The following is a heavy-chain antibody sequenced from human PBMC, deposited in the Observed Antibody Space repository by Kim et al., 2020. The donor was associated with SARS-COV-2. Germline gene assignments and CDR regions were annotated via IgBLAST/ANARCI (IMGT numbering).Heavy chain of an antibody. CDR1: GFTFNDHY. Sequence: GGSLRHSCEASGFTFNDHYISWIRQAPGKGLEWVSYISGDSSYSYYADSVKGRFSISRDTAKKSVYLQMNSLRVDDTATYYCARHSYCNSVRCQAEYF. CDR2: ISGDSSYS. J-gene: IGHJ1*01. V-gene: IGHV3-11*03. CDR3: ARHSYCNSVRCQAEYF. D-gene: IGHD2-2*01.